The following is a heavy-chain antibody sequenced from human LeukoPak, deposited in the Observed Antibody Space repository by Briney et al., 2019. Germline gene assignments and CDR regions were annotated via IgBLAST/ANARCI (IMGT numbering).Heavy chain of an antibody. CDR3: AKGDYDILPAYNPGYDY. J-gene: IGHJ4*02. D-gene: IGHD3-9*01. Sequence: PGGSLRLSCAASGLTFISYAISWGRQAPGEGGEWVSTLTGNGDSTYYADSVKGTFPISRDNSKNTLYLQMRSLRAEDTAVYYCAKGDYDILPAYNPGYDYWGQGTLVTVSS. CDR1: GLTFISYA. V-gene: IGHV3-23*01. CDR2: LTGNGDST.